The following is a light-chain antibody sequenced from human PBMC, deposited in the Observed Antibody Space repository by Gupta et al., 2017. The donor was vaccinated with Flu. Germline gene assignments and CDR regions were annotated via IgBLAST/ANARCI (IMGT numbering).Light chain of an antibody. CDR1: QGISSY. J-gene: IGKJ3*01. CDR3: QHYYSYPFT. V-gene: IGKV1-8*01. CDR2: AAS. Sequence: AIRMTQSPSSFSASTGDRVTITCRASQGISSYLAWYQQKPGKAPKLLIYAASTLQSGVTSRFSGSGSETEFTLTISCLQTEDFATDYCQHYYSYPFTFGHGTKVDIK.